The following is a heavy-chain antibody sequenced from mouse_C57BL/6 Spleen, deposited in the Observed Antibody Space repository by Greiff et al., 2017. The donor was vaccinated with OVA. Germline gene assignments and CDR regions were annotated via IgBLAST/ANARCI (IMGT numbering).Heavy chain of an antibody. V-gene: IGHV1-42*01. D-gene: IGHD2-5*01. CDR2: INPSTGGT. CDR1: GYSFTGYY. J-gene: IGHJ3*01. CDR3: ARDSKISFAY. Sequence: EVKLMESGPELVKPGASVKISCKASGYSFTGYYMNWVKQSPEKSLEWIGEINPSTGGTTYNQKFKAKATLTVDKSSSTAYNQLKSLTSEDSAVYYCARDSKISFAYWGQGTLVTGSA.